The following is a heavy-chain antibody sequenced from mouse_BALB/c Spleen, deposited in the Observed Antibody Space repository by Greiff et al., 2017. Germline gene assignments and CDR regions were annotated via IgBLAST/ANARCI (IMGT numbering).Heavy chain of an antibody. CDR2: IYYSGTI. Sequence: DVKLQESGPGLVKPSQTVSLTCTVTGISITTGNYRWSWIRQFPGNKLEWIGYIYYSGTITYNPSLTSRTTITRDTSKNQFFLEMKSLTAEDTATYYCARGDYYRYDLYYFDYWGQGTTLTVSS. CDR3: ARGDYYRYDLYYFDY. CDR1: GISITTGNYR. J-gene: IGHJ2*01. V-gene: IGHV3-5*02. D-gene: IGHD2-14*01.